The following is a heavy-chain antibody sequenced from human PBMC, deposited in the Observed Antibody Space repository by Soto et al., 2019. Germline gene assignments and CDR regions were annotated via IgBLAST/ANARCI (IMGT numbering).Heavy chain of an antibody. Sequence: QVQLQESGPGLVKPSETLSLTCTVSGGSVSSGSYYWSWIRQPPGKGLEWIGYIYYSGSTNYNPSLRRRVTISVDTSKIPFSLKLRSVTAVDTAVYCCSRGRNPYWYFDLWGRGTLVTVSS. CDR1: GGSVSSGSYY. V-gene: IGHV4-61*01. CDR2: IYYSGST. CDR3: SRGRNPYWYFDL. J-gene: IGHJ2*01. D-gene: IGHD1-1*01.